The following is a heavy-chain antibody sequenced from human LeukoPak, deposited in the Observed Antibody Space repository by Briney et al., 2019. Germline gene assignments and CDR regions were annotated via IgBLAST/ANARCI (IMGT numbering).Heavy chain of an antibody. V-gene: IGHV3-7*01. CDR3: ARELELDLYYYYMDV. D-gene: IGHD1-7*01. CDR2: INQDGSEK. J-gene: IGHJ6*03. Sequence: GGSLRLSCAASGFTFNSYWMTWVRQAPGKGLEWVANINQDGSEKYYVDSVKGRFTISRDNAKNSLYLQMNSLRAEDTAVYYCARELELDLYYYYMDVWGKGTTVTISS. CDR1: GFTFNSYW.